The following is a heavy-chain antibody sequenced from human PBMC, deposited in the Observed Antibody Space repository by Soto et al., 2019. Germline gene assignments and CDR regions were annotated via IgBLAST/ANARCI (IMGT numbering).Heavy chain of an antibody. D-gene: IGHD6-19*01. J-gene: IGHJ4*02. V-gene: IGHV4-34*01. Sequence: SETLSLTCAVYGGSFSGYYWSWIRQPPGKGLEWIGEINHSGSTNYNPSFKSRVTLSVDSSQTQFSLKLTSVTAADSAFYYCARIHWAQSSLDYWGRGILVTVSS. CDR3: ARIHWAQSSLDY. CDR1: GGSFSGYY. CDR2: INHSGST.